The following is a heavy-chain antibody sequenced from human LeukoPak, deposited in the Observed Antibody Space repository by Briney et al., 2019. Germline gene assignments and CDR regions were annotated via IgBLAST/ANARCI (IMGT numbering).Heavy chain of an antibody. CDR2: IGAYNGNT. D-gene: IGHD3-22*01. J-gene: IGHJ6*02. Sequence: ASVKVSCKASGYTFTSYGISWVRQAPGQGLEWMGWIGAYNGNTNYAQKLQGRVTMTRNTSISTAYMELSSLRSEDTAVYYCARNYYDSSGYLDPWDYYGMDVWGQGTTVTVSS. CDR3: ARNYYDSSGYLDPWDYYGMDV. CDR1: GYTFTSYG. V-gene: IGHV1-18*01.